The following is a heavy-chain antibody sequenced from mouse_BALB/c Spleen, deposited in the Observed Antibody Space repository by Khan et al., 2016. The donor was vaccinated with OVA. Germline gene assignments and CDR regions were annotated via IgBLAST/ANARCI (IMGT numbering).Heavy chain of an antibody. Sequence: QVQLKESGPGLVQPSQSLSITCTVSGFSLNNYSVPWVRQSPGKGLEWLGVIWSAGSTDYNAAFISSLTISKDNSRSRVFFKMNSLQPNDTAIYYCARRGYDYGRGALFAYWGQGTPFTVSA. J-gene: IGHJ3*01. CDR2: IWSAGST. D-gene: IGHD2-4*01. CDR3: ARRGYDYGRGALFAY. V-gene: IGHV2-2*02. CDR1: GFSLNNYS.